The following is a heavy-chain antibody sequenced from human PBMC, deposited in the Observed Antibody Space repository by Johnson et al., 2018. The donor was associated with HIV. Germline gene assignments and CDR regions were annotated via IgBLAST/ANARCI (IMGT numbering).Heavy chain of an antibody. CDR3: AREGANIEGRSTFEI. Sequence: VQVVESGGGLVQPGGSLRLSCAASGFTISNNYMSWVRQAPGKGLEWVSVIYSGGSTYYADSVTGRFTISRDISKNTLYLQMNSLRAEDTAVYYCAREGANIEGRSTFEIWGPGTMVTVSS. CDR2: IYSGGST. CDR1: GFTISNNY. D-gene: IGHD4/OR15-4a*01. J-gene: IGHJ3*02. V-gene: IGHV3-66*01.